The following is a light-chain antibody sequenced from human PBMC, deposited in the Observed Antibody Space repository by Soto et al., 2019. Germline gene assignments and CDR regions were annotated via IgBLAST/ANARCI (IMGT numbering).Light chain of an antibody. CDR3: QQYNNWPLYT. CDR2: GAS. V-gene: IGKV3-15*01. CDR1: QSVSTN. Sequence: EIVMTQSPATLSVSPGERATLSCRASQSVSTNLAWHQQKPGQAPRLLIYGASTRATSIPARFSGSGSGTEFTLTISSLQSEDFAVYYCQQYNNWPLYTFGQGTKLEIK. J-gene: IGKJ2*01.